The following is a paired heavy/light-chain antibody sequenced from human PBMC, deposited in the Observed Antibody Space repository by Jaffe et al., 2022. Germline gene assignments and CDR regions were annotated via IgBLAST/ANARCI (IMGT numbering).Heavy chain of an antibody. CDR2: ISWNSGSI. Sequence: EVQLVESGGGLAQPGRSLRLSCAASGFTFHDHAMHWVRQAPGKGLEWVSLISWNSGSIYYADSVEGRFTISRDNAKNSLYLQMNSLRPEDTALYYCVKDRSNGGSGWYFDYWGQGTLVTVSS. CDR1: GFTFHDHA. V-gene: IGHV3-9*01. J-gene: IGHJ4*02. D-gene: IGHD2-15*01. CDR3: VKDRSNGGSGWYFDY.
Light chain of an antibody. CDR2: WAS. Sequence: DIVMTQSPDSLSVSLGERATINCKSSQTVLWSSNDKNYLAWLQQKPGQPPKLLIYWASTRESGVPDRFSGSGSGTDFTLTISSLQAEDAAVYYCQQYYSTPSTFGQGTKLEIK. CDR1: QTVLWSSNDKNY. CDR3: QQYYSTPST. V-gene: IGKV4-1*01. J-gene: IGKJ2*02.